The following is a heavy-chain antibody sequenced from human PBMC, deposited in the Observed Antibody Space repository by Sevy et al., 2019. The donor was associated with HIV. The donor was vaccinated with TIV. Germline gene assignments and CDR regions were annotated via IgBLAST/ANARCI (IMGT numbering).Heavy chain of an antibody. Sequence: GGSLRLSCAVSGFTFKNAWMNWVRQAPGTGLQWVGLIKSKIDGETTDYAAPVKGRFTISRDDSKNTLYLQMNSLKIEDTAVYYCATAPGYYDSAPFDYWGPGTLVTVSS. CDR2: IKSKIDGETT. CDR1: GFTFKNAW. V-gene: IGHV3-15*01. CDR3: ATAPGYYDSAPFDY. D-gene: IGHD3-22*01. J-gene: IGHJ4*02.